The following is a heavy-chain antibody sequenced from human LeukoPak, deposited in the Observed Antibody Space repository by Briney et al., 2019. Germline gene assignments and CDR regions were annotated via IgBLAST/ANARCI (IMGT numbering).Heavy chain of an antibody. CDR1: GFTFSNYA. CDR2: ITGSGGHT. V-gene: IGHV3-23*01. CDR3: TKDLTDYHYYYTDV. J-gene: IGHJ6*03. D-gene: IGHD2-21*02. Sequence: PGGYLRLSCEASGFTFSNYAMAWVRQSPGKGLEWVSGITGSGGHTYYADSVKGRLTSSRDNSKNTLYLQMNSLRAEDTAVYYCTKDLTDYHYYYTDVWGKGTTVIVSS.